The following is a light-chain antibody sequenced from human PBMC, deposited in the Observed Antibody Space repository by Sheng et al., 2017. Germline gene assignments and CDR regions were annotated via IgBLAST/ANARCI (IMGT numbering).Light chain of an antibody. V-gene: IGKV1-39*01. CDR3: QQTYRTPWA. CDR2: AAS. Sequence: DIYVAQSPSSLSASVGDRVTITCRASEMLALILIGINSDQAKPPKLLIYAASALERGVPSRFRGSGSGTQFSLTITSLQPDDFATYHCQQTYRTPWAFGQGTKVEIK. J-gene: IGKJ1*01. CDR1: EMLAL.